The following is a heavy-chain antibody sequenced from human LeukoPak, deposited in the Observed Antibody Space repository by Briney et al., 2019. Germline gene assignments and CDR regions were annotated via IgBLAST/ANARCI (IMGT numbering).Heavy chain of an antibody. V-gene: IGHV3-21*01. CDR2: ISSSSSYI. Sequence: GGSLRLSCAASGFTFSSYSMNWVRQAPRKGLEWVSSISSSSSYIYYADSVKGRFTISRDNAKNSLYLQMNSLRAEDTAVYYCARVGQRNAFDIWGQGTMVTVSS. J-gene: IGHJ3*02. D-gene: IGHD6-25*01. CDR1: GFTFSSYS. CDR3: ARVGQRNAFDI.